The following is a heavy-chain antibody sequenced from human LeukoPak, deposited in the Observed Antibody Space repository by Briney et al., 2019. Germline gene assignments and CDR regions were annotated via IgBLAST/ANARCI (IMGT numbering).Heavy chain of an antibody. J-gene: IGHJ4*02. D-gene: IGHD6-13*01. V-gene: IGHV1-3*01. CDR3: ATVSGYSSSWFDY. CDR1: GYTFTTYP. Sequence: ASVKVSCKASGYTFTTYPMHWVRQAPGQRLEWMGWIIAGNGNTKYSQKFQGRATITRDTSASTAYMELSSLRSQDTAVYYCATVSGYSSSWFDYWGRGTLVTVSS. CDR2: IIAGNGNT.